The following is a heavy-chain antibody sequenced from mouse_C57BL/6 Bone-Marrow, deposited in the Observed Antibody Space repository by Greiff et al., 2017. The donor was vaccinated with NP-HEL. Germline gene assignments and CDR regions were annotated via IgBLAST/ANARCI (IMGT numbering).Heavy chain of an antibody. CDR1: GFTFSSYG. J-gene: IGHJ3*01. CDR3: ARARVYYDYDEGFAY. Sequence: EVQRVESGGDLVKPGGSLKLSCAASGFTFSSYGMSWVRQTPDKRLEWVATISSGGSYTYYPDSVKGRFTISRDNAKNTLYLQMSSLKSEDTAMYYCARARVYYDYDEGFAYWGQGTLVTVSA. V-gene: IGHV5-6*01. CDR2: ISSGGSYT. D-gene: IGHD2-4*01.